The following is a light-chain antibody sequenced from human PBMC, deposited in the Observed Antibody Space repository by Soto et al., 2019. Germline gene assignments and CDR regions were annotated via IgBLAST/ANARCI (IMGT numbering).Light chain of an antibody. CDR1: KLGDKY. Sequence: SYELTQPPSVSVSPGQTASITCSGDKLGDKYVWWYQRKPGQSPVLVIYQNNERPSGIPERFSGFNSGNTATLTISGTQAMDEADYYCQAWDSSPAIFGGGTKLTVL. V-gene: IGLV3-1*01. J-gene: IGLJ2*01. CDR3: QAWDSSPAI. CDR2: QNN.